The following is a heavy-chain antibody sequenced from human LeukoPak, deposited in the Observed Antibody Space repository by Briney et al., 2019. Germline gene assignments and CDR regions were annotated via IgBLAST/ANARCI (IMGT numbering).Heavy chain of an antibody. D-gene: IGHD1-26*01. Sequence: SETLSLTCTVPGGSISRYYWSWIRQPPGKRLEWIGYISDTGSTNYNPSLKSRVTISVDTSNNQFSLKLISVTAADTAMYYCVRGGVQSYDCWGQGTLVTVSS. CDR1: GGSISRYY. J-gene: IGHJ4*02. V-gene: IGHV4-59*01. CDR2: ISDTGST. CDR3: VRGGVQSYDC.